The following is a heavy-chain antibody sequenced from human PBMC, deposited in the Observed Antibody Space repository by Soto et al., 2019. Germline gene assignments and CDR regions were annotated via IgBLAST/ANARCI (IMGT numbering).Heavy chain of an antibody. D-gene: IGHD3-22*01. J-gene: IGHJ3*02. CDR2: ISAYNGNT. Sequence: ASVKVSCKASGYTFTSYGISWVRQAPGQGLEWMGWISAYNGNTNYAQKLQGRVTMTTDTSTSTAYMELRSLRSDGTAVYYCARVVDCYDSSGPIRITHAAFDIWGQGTMVTVSS. CDR1: GYTFTSYG. CDR3: ARVVDCYDSSGPIRITHAAFDI. V-gene: IGHV1-18*01.